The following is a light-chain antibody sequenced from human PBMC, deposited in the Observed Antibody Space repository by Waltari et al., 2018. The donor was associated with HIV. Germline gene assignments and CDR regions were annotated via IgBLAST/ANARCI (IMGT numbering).Light chain of an antibody. CDR2: NTN. J-gene: IGLJ3*02. CDR1: DTATAIYNY. V-gene: IGLV2-14*01. CDR3: SSYVSGGSLL. Sequence: QSALTQPASVSGSLGQSITISCIGTDTATAIYNYISCYQHPPDRAPRLVVFNTNSRPLGSPFRFSGSKSGKTASLTITGLQADDEGIYDCSSYVSGGSLLFGGGTRVTVL.